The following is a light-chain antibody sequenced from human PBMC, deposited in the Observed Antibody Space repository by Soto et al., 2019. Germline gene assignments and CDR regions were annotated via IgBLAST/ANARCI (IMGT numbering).Light chain of an antibody. CDR2: AAS. Sequence: EIVLTQSPGTLSLSPGERATLSFRASQSVSSSYLAWYQQKPGQAPRLHIYAASSRATGIPARFSGGGSGTDFTLTISRLEPEDFAVYYCQHYGSSLWTFGRGTKVEIK. CDR3: QHYGSSLWT. J-gene: IGKJ1*01. V-gene: IGKV3-20*01. CDR1: QSVSSSY.